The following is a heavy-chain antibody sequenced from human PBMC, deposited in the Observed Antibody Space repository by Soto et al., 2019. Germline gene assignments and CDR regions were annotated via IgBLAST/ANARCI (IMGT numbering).Heavy chain of an antibody. J-gene: IGHJ6*02. CDR3: ARLPGPLVAVLYIYPLDAREAMADVDF. V-gene: IGHV3-30-3*01. CDR1: GFTFNYYP. CDR2: VSFDGSNK. D-gene: IGHD6-19*01. Sequence: QMQLVESGGGVVQPGGSLRLSCAASGFTFNYYPMHWVRQAPGKGLEWVAVVSFDGSNKYYADSVKGRFTISKDNSKNTLYLQMNSLRREDTAVYYCARLPGPLVAVLYIYPLDAREAMADVDFWGQGTTVTVSS.